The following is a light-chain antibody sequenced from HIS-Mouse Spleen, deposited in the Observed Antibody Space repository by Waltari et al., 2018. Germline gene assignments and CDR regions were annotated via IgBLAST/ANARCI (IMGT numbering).Light chain of an antibody. CDR1: QSVSSSY. V-gene: IGKV3-20*01. Sequence: EIVLTQSPGTLSLSPGERVTLSCRARQSVSSSYLAGYQQKPGQAPRLLIYGASSSATGSADRFSGSGSGTDFTLTISRLVPEDFAVYYCQQYGSSSTWTFGQGTKVEIK. CDR3: QQYGSSSTWT. CDR2: GAS. J-gene: IGKJ1*01.